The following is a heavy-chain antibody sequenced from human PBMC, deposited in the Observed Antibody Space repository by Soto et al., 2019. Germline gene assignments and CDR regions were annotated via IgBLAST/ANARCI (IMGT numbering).Heavy chain of an antibody. D-gene: IGHD4-17*01. V-gene: IGHV1-69*13. J-gene: IGHJ5*02. CDR3: ARTQDYGDYPNWFDP. CDR2: IIPIFGTA. CDR1: GGTFSSYA. Sequence: SVKVSCKASGGTFSSYAISWVRQAPGQGLEWMGGIIPIFGTANYAQKFQGRVTITADESTSTAYMELSSLRSEDTAVYYCARTQDYGDYPNWFDPWGQGTLVTVSS.